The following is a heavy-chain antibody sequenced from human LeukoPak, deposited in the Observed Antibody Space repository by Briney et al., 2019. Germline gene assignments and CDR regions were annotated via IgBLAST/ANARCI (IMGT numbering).Heavy chain of an antibody. CDR3: AKDKARVGATSTYREDDAFDI. J-gene: IGHJ3*02. V-gene: IGHV3-13*01. Sequence: GGSLRLSCAASGFTFIDYDMHWVRQVIGKGLEWVSAIGIRGDTHYSGSVKGRFTISRDNSKHTLLLQMNRLRAEDTAFYYCAKDKARVGATSTYREDDAFDIWGQGTMVTVSS. CDR2: IGIRGDT. CDR1: GFTFIDYD. D-gene: IGHD1-26*01.